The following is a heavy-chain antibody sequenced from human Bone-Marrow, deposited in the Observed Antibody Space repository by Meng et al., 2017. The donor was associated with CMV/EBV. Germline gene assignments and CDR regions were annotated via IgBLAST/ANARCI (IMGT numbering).Heavy chain of an antibody. CDR3: AREGEYIVGATEKKRVGVLVY. CDR1: GFTFSSYS. CDR2: ISSSSSYI. J-gene: IGHJ4*02. Sequence: GESLKISCAASGFTFSSYSMNWVRQAPGKGLEWVSSISSSSSYIYYADSVKGRFTISRDNAKNSLYLQMNSLRAEDTAVYYCAREGEYIVGATEKKRVGVLVYWGQGTLVTVSS. D-gene: IGHD1-26*01. V-gene: IGHV3-21*01.